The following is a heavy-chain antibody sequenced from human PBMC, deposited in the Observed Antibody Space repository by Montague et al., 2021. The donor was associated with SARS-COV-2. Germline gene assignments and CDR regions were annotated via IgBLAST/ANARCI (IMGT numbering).Heavy chain of an antibody. CDR1: GDSISTSY. CDR3: ARSLDPSGTYYLPY. Sequence: SETLSLTCTVSGDSISTSYWAWIRRPPGKGLEWIGYVYYSGRSSYNSSLKSRVTISVDTSKNQVSLNLRSVTAADTAVYYCARSLDPSGTYYLPYWGQGTLVTVSS. CDR2: VYYSGRS. V-gene: IGHV4-59*01. J-gene: IGHJ4*02. D-gene: IGHD3-10*01.